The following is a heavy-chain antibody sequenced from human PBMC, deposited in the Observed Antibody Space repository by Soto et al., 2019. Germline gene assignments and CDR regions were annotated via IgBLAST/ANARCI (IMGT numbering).Heavy chain of an antibody. CDR1: GGTFSSYA. CDR2: IIPIFGTA. V-gene: IGHV1-69*13. D-gene: IGHD3-22*01. J-gene: IGHJ3*02. CDR3: AFTYYYDSSGPSGAFDI. Sequence: ASVKVSCKASGGTFSSYAISWVRQAPGQGLEWMGGIIPIFGTANYAQKFQGRVTITADESASTAYMELSSLRSEDTAVYYCAFTYYYDSSGPSGAFDIWGQGTMVTVPS.